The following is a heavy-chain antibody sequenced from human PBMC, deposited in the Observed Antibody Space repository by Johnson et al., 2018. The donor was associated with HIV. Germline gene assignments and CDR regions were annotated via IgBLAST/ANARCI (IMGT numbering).Heavy chain of an antibody. Sequence: QVQLVESGGGLVQPGGSLRLSCAVSGFTFDDYTMHWVRQPPGKGLEWVAFIRYDGSDKYYEDSVKGRFTVSRYNSKNTLYLQMNGLGPEDTAVYYCARARGGEGSGSYAFDIWGQGTMVTVSS. V-gene: IGHV3-30*02. D-gene: IGHD3-10*01. CDR1: GFTFDDYT. J-gene: IGHJ3*02. CDR3: ARARGGEGSGSYAFDI. CDR2: IRYDGSDK.